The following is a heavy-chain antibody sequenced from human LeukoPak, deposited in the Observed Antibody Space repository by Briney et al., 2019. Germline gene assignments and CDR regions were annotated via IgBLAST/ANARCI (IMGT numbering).Heavy chain of an antibody. Sequence: GGSLRLSCAASGFSFSSHGFHWVRQAPGKGLEGVAVIWYDGSKKYYADSVKGRFTISRDDSKNTLYLQMNSLRAEDTAVYYCGRDLGDFSSGTSYFDYWGQGTLVTVSS. J-gene: IGHJ4*02. V-gene: IGHV3-33*01. CDR1: GFSFSSHG. CDR2: IWYDGSKK. CDR3: GRDLGDFSSGTSYFDY. D-gene: IGHD3-10*01.